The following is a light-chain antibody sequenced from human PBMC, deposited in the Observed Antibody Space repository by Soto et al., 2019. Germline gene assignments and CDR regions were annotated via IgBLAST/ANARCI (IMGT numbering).Light chain of an antibody. J-gene: IGKJ1*01. Sequence: QVSMSLFTLSGSVGDRVTITCRASQTIRSGLAWYQQKPGKAPKLLIYKASTLKSGVPSRFSGSGSGTEFTLTISSLQPDDFATYYCQHSKSYPEAFGQGTKVAIK. CDR1: QTIRSG. CDR3: QHSKSYPEA. CDR2: KAS. V-gene: IGKV1-5*03.